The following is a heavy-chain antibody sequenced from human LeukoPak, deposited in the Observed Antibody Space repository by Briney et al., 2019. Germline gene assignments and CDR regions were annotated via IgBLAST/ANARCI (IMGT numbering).Heavy chain of an antibody. CDR1: GGSFSGYY. D-gene: IGHD3-16*01. Sequence: SETLSLTCAVYGGSFSGYYWSWIRQPPGKGLEWIGEINHSGSTNYNPSLKSRVTISVDTSKNQFSLKLSSVTAADTAIYYCAKQSYARSLGEGGPGTLVTVSS. CDR3: AKQSYARSLGE. V-gene: IGHV4-34*01. CDR2: INHSGST. J-gene: IGHJ4*02.